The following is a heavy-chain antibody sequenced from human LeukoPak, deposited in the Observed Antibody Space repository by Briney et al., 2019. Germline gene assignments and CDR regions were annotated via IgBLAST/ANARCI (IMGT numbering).Heavy chain of an antibody. V-gene: IGHV3-30-3*01. CDR3: ASLYDFWSGYYPKGVFDY. Sequence: PGGSLRLSCAASGFTFSSCAMHWVRQAPGKGLEWVAVISYDGSNKYYADSVKGRFTISRDNSKNTLYLQMNSLRAEDTAVYYCASLYDFWSGYYPKGVFDYWGQGTLVTVSS. J-gene: IGHJ4*02. D-gene: IGHD3-3*01. CDR1: GFTFSSCA. CDR2: ISYDGSNK.